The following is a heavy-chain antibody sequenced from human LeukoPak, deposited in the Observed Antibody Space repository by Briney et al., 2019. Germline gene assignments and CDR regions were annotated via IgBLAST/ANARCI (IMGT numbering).Heavy chain of an antibody. V-gene: IGHV3-74*01. CDR2: LNSDGSST. J-gene: IGHJ3*02. CDR1: GFTFRSYW. CDR3: AKGGYSGYEENDAFDI. Sequence: GGSLRLSCAVSGFTFRSYWMHWVRQVPGKGLVWVSRLNSDGSSTSYADSVEGRFTISRDNAKNTLYLQMNSLRAEDTAVYYCAKGGYSGYEENDAFDIWGQGTMVTVSS. D-gene: IGHD5-12*01.